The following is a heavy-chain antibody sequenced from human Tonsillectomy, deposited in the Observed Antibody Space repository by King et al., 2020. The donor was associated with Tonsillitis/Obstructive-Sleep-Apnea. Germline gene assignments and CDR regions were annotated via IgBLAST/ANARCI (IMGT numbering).Heavy chain of an antibody. CDR3: ARDGGSYLNWFDP. V-gene: IGHV1-2*02. D-gene: IGHD1-26*01. CDR1: GYTFTGYF. J-gene: IGHJ5*02. Sequence: VQLVESGAEVKKPGASVKVSCKASGYTFTGYFMHWVRQAPGQGLEWMGWVNPNTGGTNYAQKFKGRVTMTSDRSISTAYMELSRLRSDDTSVYYCARDGGSYLNWFDPWGQGTLVTVSS. CDR2: VNPNTGGT.